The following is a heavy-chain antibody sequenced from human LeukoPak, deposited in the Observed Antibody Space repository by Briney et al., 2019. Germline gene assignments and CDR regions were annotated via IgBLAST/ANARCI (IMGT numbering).Heavy chain of an antibody. J-gene: IGHJ6*02. V-gene: IGHV1-3*01. CDR3: ARRGDFWSGYAYYYGMDV. D-gene: IGHD3-3*01. Sequence: ASVKVSCKASGCTFTSYAMHWVRQAPGQRLEWMGWIDAGNGNTKYSQKFQGRVTMTRNTSINTAYMELSSLRSEDTAVYYCARRGDFWSGYAYYYGMDVWGQGTTVTVSS. CDR2: IDAGNGNT. CDR1: GCTFTSYA.